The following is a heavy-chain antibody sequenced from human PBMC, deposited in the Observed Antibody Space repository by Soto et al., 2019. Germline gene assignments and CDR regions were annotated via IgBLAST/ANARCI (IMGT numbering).Heavy chain of an antibody. CDR3: ARKGPNSGYDY. J-gene: IGHJ4*02. Sequence: SVKVSCKASGGTFSSYAISWVRQAPGQGLEWMGGIIPIFGTANYAQKFQGRVTITADKSTNTADMELSSLRSDDTAVYYCARKGPNSGYDYWGQGTLVTVSS. V-gene: IGHV1-69*06. CDR2: IIPIFGTA. CDR1: GGTFSSYA. D-gene: IGHD5-12*01.